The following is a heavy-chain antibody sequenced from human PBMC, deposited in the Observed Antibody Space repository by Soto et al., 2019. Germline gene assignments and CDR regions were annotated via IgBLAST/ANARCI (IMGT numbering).Heavy chain of an antibody. Sequence: GGSLRLSCAASGFTFSSYAMHWVRQAPGKGLEWVAVISYDGSNKYYADSVKGRFTISRDNSKNTLYLQMNSLRAEDTAVYYCARETYYDFWSGPYYGMDVWGQGTTVTV. D-gene: IGHD3-3*01. CDR1: GFTFSSYA. V-gene: IGHV3-30-3*01. CDR2: ISYDGSNK. CDR3: ARETYYDFWSGPYYGMDV. J-gene: IGHJ6*02.